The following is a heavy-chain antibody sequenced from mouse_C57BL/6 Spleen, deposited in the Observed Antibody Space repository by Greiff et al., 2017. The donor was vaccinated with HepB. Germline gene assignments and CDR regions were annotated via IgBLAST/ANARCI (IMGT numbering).Heavy chain of an antibody. CDR3: ARDYYGSWSDY. J-gene: IGHJ2*01. CDR1: GYTFTDYY. CDR2: IYPGSGNT. Sequence: VQLQQSGAELVRPGASVKLSCKASGYTFTDYYINWVKQRPGQGLEWIARIYPGSGNTYYNEKFKGKATLTAEKSSSTAYMQLSSLTSEDSAVYFCARDYYGSWSDYWGQGTTLTVSS. D-gene: IGHD1-1*01. V-gene: IGHV1-76*01.